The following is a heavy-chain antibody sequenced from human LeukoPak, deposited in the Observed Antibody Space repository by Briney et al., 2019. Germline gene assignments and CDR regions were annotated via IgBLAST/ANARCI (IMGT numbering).Heavy chain of an antibody. CDR3: AKAYSTYSFGYPDAFDM. D-gene: IGHD5-18*01. Sequence: GGSLRLSCAASGFTFNRYAMHWVRQAPGKGLEWVTFIRYDGSEKYYVDSVKGRFTISRDNFKRTLYLQMSSLRDEDTARYYCAKAYSTYSFGYPDAFDMRGNGTMVIVSS. CDR1: GFTFNRYA. J-gene: IGHJ3*02. CDR2: IRYDGSEK. V-gene: IGHV3-30*02.